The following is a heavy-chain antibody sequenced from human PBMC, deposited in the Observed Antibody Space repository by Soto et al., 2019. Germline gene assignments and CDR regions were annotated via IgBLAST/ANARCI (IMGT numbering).Heavy chain of an antibody. D-gene: IGHD2-15*01. CDR3: ARSPGGFYID. CDR2: INTDGSST. CDR1: GFTFSSYW. V-gene: IGHV3-74*01. Sequence: PGGSLRLSCAASGFTFSSYWMSWVRQGPGKGLVWVSRINTDGSSTNYADSVKGRFTISRDNAKNTVYLQMNSLRAEDTAVYYCARSPGGFYIDWGQGTMVTVSS. J-gene: IGHJ3*01.